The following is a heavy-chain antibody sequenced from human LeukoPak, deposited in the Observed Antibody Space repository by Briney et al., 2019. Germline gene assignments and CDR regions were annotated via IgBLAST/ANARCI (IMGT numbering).Heavy chain of an antibody. CDR1: GFTVSSNY. D-gene: IGHD6-6*01. CDR2: IYSGGST. Sequence: GGSLRLSCAASGFTVSSNYMSWVRQAPGKGLEWVSVIYSGGSTYYADSVKGRFTISRHNSKNTLYLQMNSLRAEDTAVYYCAREGSSSSSHAVYGMDVWGQGTTVTVSS. CDR3: AREGSSSSSHAVYGMDV. V-gene: IGHV3-53*04. J-gene: IGHJ6*02.